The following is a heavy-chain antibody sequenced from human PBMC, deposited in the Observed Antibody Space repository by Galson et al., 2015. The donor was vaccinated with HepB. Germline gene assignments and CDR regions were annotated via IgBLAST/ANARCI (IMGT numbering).Heavy chain of an antibody. V-gene: IGHV1-46*01. Sequence: SVKVSCKASGYTFTSYYMHWVRQAPGQGLEWMGIINPSGGSTSYAQKFQGRVTMTRDTSTSTVYMELSSLRSEDTAVYYCARDRPTPGIVGARTPGVHLPDQIDIWGHGTMVTVSS. CDR3: ARDRPTPGIVGARTPGVHLPDQIDI. D-gene: IGHD1-26*01. J-gene: IGHJ3*02. CDR1: GYTFTSYY. CDR2: INPSGGST.